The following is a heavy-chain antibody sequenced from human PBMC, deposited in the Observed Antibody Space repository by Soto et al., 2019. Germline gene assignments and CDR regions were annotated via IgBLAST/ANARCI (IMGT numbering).Heavy chain of an antibody. D-gene: IGHD3-3*01. CDR2: ISGSGCIT. V-gene: IGHV3-23*01. J-gene: IGHJ5*02. CDR1: GFTFGSYS. Sequence: GWSLRLSCAASGFTFGSYSIICFLHAPGKVLEWVSSISGSGCITYYADDVKGRFTISRDNSKNTLYLQMNSLRAEDTAVYYCAKFRNHDLPRLEPWGKGTMVTXSS. CDR3: AKFRNHDLPRLEP.